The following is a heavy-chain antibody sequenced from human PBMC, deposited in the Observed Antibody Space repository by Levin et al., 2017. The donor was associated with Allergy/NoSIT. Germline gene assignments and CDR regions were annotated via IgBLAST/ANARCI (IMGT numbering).Heavy chain of an antibody. Sequence: RGESLKISCKGSGYSFANYWIAWVRQMSGRRLEWMGIIYPGDSDTRYSPSFQGQVTISADKSISTAYLQWSSLKASDSAMYYCARTKYYDFWSGNNWFDPWGQGTLVTVSS. V-gene: IGHV5-51*01. D-gene: IGHD3-3*01. CDR1: GYSFANYW. CDR2: IYPGDSDT. J-gene: IGHJ5*02. CDR3: ARTKYYDFWSGNNWFDP.